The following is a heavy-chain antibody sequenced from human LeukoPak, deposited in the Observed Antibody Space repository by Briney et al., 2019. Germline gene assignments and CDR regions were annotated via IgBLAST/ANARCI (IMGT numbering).Heavy chain of an antibody. CDR2: INPSGGST. V-gene: IGHV1-46*01. CDR1: VYTFTIYY. Sequence: GASVTVSFKSSVYTFTIYYMHWVRQAPGQGLEWMGIINPSGGSTSYAQKFQGRVTMTRDTSTSTVYMELSSLRSEDTAVYYCARDWRQLGSYYYYYMDVWGKGTTVTVSS. CDR3: ARDWRQLGSYYYYYMDV. J-gene: IGHJ6*03. D-gene: IGHD6-13*01.